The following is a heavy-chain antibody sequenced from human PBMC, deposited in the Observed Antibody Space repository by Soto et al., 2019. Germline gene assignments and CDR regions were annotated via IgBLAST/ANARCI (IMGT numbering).Heavy chain of an antibody. Sequence: QVQLVESGGGVVQPGRSLRLSCAASGFTFSSYGMHWVRQAPGKGLEWVAVISYDGSNKYYADSVKGRFTISRDKSKNTLYLQMNSLRAEDTAVYYCARGRGIAADPVPDIWGQGTMVTVSS. CDR1: GFTFSSYG. CDR2: ISYDGSNK. J-gene: IGHJ3*02. V-gene: IGHV3-30*03. D-gene: IGHD6-13*01. CDR3: ARGRGIAADPVPDI.